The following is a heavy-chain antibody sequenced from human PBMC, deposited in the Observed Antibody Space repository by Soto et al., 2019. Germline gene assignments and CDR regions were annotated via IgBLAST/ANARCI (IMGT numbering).Heavy chain of an antibody. CDR3: ARSKSNMTKWDYFDY. CDR1: GGSISSGGYS. CDR2: IYHSGST. Sequence: QLQLQESGSGLVKPSQTLSLTCAVSGGSISSGGYSWSWIRQPPGKCLEWIGYIYHSGSTYYNPSRKSRVTISVDRSKNQYSLKLSSVTAADTAVYYCARSKSNMTKWDYFDYWGQGTLVTVSS. V-gene: IGHV4-30-2*01. J-gene: IGHJ4*02. D-gene: IGHD3-16*01.